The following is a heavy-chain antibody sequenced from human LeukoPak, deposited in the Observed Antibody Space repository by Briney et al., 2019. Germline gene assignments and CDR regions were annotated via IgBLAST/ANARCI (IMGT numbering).Heavy chain of an antibody. D-gene: IGHD6-19*01. Sequence: PSETLSLTCTVSGYSISSGYYWGWIRQPPGKGLEWIGSIYHSGSTYYNPSLKSRVTISVDTSKNQFSLKLSSVTAADTAVYYCARITGIAVAGTFDYWGQGTLVTVSS. CDR1: GYSISSGYY. J-gene: IGHJ4*02. CDR2: IYHSGST. CDR3: ARITGIAVAGTFDY. V-gene: IGHV4-38-2*02.